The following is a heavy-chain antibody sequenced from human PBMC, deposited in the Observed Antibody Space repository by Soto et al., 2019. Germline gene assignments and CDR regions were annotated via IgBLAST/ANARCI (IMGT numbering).Heavy chain of an antibody. CDR1: GFTFSNYD. CDR2: ISSSGGII. Sequence: GGSLRLSCAASGFTFSNYDINWVRQAPGKGPEWISHISSSGGIIYYADSVKGRFTISRDNAKNSLYLQMNSLRGEETAVYYCAREGSVSSSDYYAYYYGMDVWGQGTTVTVSS. D-gene: IGHD3-10*01. CDR3: AREGSVSSSDYYAYYYGMDV. V-gene: IGHV3-48*03. J-gene: IGHJ6*02.